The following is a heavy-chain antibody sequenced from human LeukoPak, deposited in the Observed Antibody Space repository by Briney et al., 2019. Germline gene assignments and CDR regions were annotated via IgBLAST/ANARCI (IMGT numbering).Heavy chain of an antibody. CDR1: GYSISSSNW. V-gene: IGHV4-28*03. J-gene: IGHJ4*02. D-gene: IGHD3-3*01. Sequence: SDTLSLTCAVSGYSISSSNWWGWIRQPPGKGLEWIGYIYYGGSPNYNPSLKSRVTISVDTSKNQFSLKLSSVTAADTAVYYCARGPTLEWLFYFDYWGQGTLVTVSS. CDR2: IYYGGSP. CDR3: ARGPTLEWLFYFDY.